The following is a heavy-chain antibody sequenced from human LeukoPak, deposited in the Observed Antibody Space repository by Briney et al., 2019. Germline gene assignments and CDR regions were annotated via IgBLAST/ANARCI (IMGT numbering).Heavy chain of an antibody. V-gene: IGHV4-39*01. Sequence: SETLSLTCTVSGGSISSSSYFWGWIRQPPGKGLEWIGTIYYSGTTYYNPSLQGRVTISVDTSKNQFSLKLSSVTAADTAVYYCARRFRPFDPWGQGTLVTVSP. CDR1: GGSISSSSYF. J-gene: IGHJ5*02. CDR2: IYYSGTT. CDR3: ARRFRPFDP.